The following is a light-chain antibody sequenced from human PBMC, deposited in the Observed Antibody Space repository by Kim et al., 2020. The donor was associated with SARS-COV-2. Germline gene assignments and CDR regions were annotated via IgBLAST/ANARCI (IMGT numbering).Light chain of an antibody. V-gene: IGLV4-69*01. J-gene: IGLJ2*01. CDR1: SGHSSYA. Sequence: SVKLTVTLSSGHSSYAIAWQRQRPEEGPRYWMKLNSDGSHSKGDGFPVRFSGSSSGAERYLSISSLQSEDEADSYCQTWDTGIGVFGAVTQLTVL. CDR2: LNSDGSH. CDR3: QTWDTGIGV.